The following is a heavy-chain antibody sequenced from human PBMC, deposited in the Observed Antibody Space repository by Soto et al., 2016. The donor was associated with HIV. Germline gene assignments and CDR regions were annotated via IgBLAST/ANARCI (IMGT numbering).Heavy chain of an antibody. CDR3: ARAFFKWQQQPITFPTNFDRP. CDR2: IYYTGNT. J-gene: IGHJ4*02. V-gene: IGHV4-31*03. D-gene: IGHD3-16*01. Sequence: QVQLQESGPGLVKPSQTLSLTCTVSGGSISGATYYWTWIRQHPGKGLEWIGYIYYTGNTYYNPPLKSRVAISIDTSKSRFSLKLTSVTVADTAMYYCARAFFKWQQQPITFPTNFDRPWGQGTLVHRLL. CDR1: GGSISGATYY.